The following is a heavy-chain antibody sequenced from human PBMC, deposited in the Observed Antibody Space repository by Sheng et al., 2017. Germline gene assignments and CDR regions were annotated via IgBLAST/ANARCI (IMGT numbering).Heavy chain of an antibody. Sequence: QVQLQESGTGLVKPSETLSLTCTVSGYSISSGYYWGWIRQPPGKGLEWIGSIYHSGSTYYNPSLKSRVTISVDTSKNQFSLKLSSVTAADTAVYYCASLGFFTATFVLFDYWGQGTLVTVSS. V-gene: IGHV4-38-2*02. D-gene: IGHD3-3*01. J-gene: IGHJ4*02. CDR2: IYHSGST. CDR1: GYSISSGYY. CDR3: ASLGFFTATFVLFDY.